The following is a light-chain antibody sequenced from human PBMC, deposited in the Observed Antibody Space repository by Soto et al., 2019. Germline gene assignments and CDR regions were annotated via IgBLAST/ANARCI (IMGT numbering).Light chain of an antibody. CDR2: EAG. J-gene: IGKJ1*01. V-gene: IGKV1-5*03. CDR1: QYIHNY. Sequence: DIQMTQSPSTLSASVGDRVTITCRASQYIHNYLAWYQEKPGEAPKLLIYEAGNLESVAPSRFSGSGTGTEFTLTISGLQPDYFATYYCQQASNYPWTFGQGTRVEI. CDR3: QQASNYPWT.